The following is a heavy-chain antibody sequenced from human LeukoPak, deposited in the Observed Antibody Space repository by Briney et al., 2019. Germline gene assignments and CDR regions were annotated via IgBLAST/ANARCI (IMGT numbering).Heavy chain of an antibody. CDR3: ARWKERNDILTAYSFYFDD. CDR2: IFHRGST. CDR1: GGSVSSSTHW. Sequence: PSETLSLTCTVSGGSVSSSTHWWGCVRQPPGKGLEWIGSIFHRGSTYYNPSLKSRATISVDTSNNQFSLRLSSVTAADTAVYYCARWKERNDILTAYSFYFDDWGQGTLVTVSS. V-gene: IGHV4-39*01. J-gene: IGHJ4*02. D-gene: IGHD3-9*01.